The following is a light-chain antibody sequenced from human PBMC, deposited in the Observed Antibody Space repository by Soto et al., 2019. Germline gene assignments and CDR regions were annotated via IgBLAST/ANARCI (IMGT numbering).Light chain of an antibody. CDR1: RSVSSN. CDR3: QQYYNWSPLT. CDR2: GAS. V-gene: IGKV3-15*01. J-gene: IGKJ4*01. Sequence: ETVMTQSPATLSVSPGKRATLSCRASRSVSSNLAWYQQKPGQAPRLLIYGASTGATGIPARFSGGGSGTEFTLTISSLQSEDAAVYHCQQYYNWSPLTFGGGTKVEIK.